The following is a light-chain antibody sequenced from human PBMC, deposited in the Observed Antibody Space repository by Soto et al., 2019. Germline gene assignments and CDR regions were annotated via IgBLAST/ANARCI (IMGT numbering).Light chain of an antibody. CDR2: GAS. V-gene: IGKV3D-20*02. J-gene: IGKJ4*01. CDR1: QSVSSSY. CDR3: LHRNNGPLT. Sequence: EIVLTQSPGTLSLSPVERATLSCRASQSVSSSYLSWYQQKPGQAPRRVIYGASSSATGIPGRCSGSGSGTHPPLTISRLELEDFAVYYCLHRNNGPLTSGGGTKVDI.